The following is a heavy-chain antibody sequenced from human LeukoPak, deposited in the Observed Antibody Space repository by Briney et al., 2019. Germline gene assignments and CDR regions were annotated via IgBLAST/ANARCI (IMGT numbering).Heavy chain of an antibody. Sequence: GGSLRLSCAASGFTFSDYYMSWIRQAPGKGLEWVSYISSSGSTIYYADSVKGRFTISRDNAKNSLYLQMNSLRAEDTAVYYCARDLYLGLRDALPVDRPNTDDWYFDLWGRGTLVTVSS. CDR1: GFTFSDYY. CDR2: ISSSGSTI. D-gene: IGHD4-17*01. V-gene: IGHV3-11*01. J-gene: IGHJ2*01. CDR3: ARDLYLGLRDALPVDRPNTDDWYFDL.